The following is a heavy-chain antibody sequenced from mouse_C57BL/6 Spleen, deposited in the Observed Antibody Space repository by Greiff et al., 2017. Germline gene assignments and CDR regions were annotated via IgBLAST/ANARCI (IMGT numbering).Heavy chain of an antibody. CDR3: ARETGAGAWFAY. Sequence: DVMLVESGGGLVKPGGSLKLSCAASGFTFSSYAMSWVRQTPEKRLEWVATISAGGSYTYYPDNVKGRFTISRDNAKNTLYLQISHLKSVDTAMYCGARETGAGAWFAYWGQGTLVTVSA. CDR1: GFTFSSYA. D-gene: IGHD4-1*01. J-gene: IGHJ3*01. CDR2: ISAGGSYT. V-gene: IGHV5-4*01.